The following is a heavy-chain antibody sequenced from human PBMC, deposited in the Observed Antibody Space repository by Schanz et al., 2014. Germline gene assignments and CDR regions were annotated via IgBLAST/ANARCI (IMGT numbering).Heavy chain of an antibody. CDR3: ARDTTWRLDL. V-gene: IGHV4-61*02. J-gene: IGHJ2*01. Sequence: QVQLQESGPGLVKPSQTLSLTCTVSGGSVSSGGDYWNWIRQPAGKGLEGIGRVYTSGSTIYNPSLKSRVPISLDTSKNQFSLTLTSRTAADTAVYYCARDTTWRLDLWGRGTLVTVSS. CDR1: GGSVSSGGDY. CDR2: VYTSGST. D-gene: IGHD1-1*01.